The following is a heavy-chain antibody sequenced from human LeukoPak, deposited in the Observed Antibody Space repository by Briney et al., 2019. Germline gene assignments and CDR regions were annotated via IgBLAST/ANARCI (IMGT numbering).Heavy chain of an antibody. CDR2: INPNSGGT. V-gene: IGHV1-2*06. CDR3: GRHDGGSGWPWLGIDY. D-gene: IGHD6-25*01. CDR1: GYTFTGYY. Sequence: ASVKVSCKASGYTFTGYYMHWVRQAPGQGLEWMGRINPNSGGTNYAQKFQGRVTMTRDTSISTAYMELSRLRSDDTAVYYCGRHDGGSGWPWLGIDYWGQGTLVTVSS. J-gene: IGHJ4*02.